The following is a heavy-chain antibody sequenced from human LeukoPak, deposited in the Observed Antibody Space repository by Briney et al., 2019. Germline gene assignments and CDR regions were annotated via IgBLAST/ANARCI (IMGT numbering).Heavy chain of an antibody. J-gene: IGHJ4*02. CDR1: GFTFSSYG. CDR2: ISYDGSNK. D-gene: IGHD2-15*01. V-gene: IGHV3-30*18. CDR3: AKDCSGGSCYGLDY. Sequence: GGSLRLSCAASGFTFSSYGMNWVRQAPGKGLEWVAVISYDGSNKYYADSVKGRFTISRDNSKNTLYLQMNSLRAEDTAVYYCAKDCSGGSCYGLDYWGQGTLVTVSS.